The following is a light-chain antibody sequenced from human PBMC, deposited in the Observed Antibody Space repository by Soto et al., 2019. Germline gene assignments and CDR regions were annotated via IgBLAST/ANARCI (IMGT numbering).Light chain of an antibody. V-gene: IGKV1-9*01. J-gene: IGKJ4*01. Sequence: IQLTQSPSSLSASLGDRVTITCRASQGISSYLAWYQQKPGKAPNLLIYAASSLQSGVPSRFSGSGSGTDFTLTISSLQPEDFATYYCQQVDSYPSTFGGGTKVDI. CDR1: QGISSY. CDR3: QQVDSYPST. CDR2: AAS.